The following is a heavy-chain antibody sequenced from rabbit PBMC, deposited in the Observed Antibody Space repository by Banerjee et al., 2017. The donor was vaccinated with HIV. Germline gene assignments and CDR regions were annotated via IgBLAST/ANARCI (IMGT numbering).Heavy chain of an antibody. J-gene: IGHJ4*01. CDR3: VRSDAGSNYGYFNL. CDR1: GFSFSSGYD. CDR2: IDLVFGST. D-gene: IGHD8-1*01. Sequence: QSLEESGGGLVKPGASLTLTCKASGFSFSSGYDMGWVRQAPGKGLEWIGYIDLVFGSTYYASWVNGRFTISSHNAQNTVDLQMNSLTAADTATYFCVRSDAGSNYGYFNLWGQGTLVTVS. V-gene: IGHV1S40*01.